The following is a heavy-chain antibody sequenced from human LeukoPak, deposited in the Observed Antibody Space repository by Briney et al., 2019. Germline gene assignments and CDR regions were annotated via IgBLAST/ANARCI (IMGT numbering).Heavy chain of an antibody. CDR1: GFTFSDHW. CDR3: ARAGWYRFDY. J-gene: IGHJ4*02. D-gene: IGHD6-19*01. V-gene: IGHV3-74*01. CDR2: MNSDGTTT. Sequence: GGSLRLSCAAFGFTFSDHWMHWVRQVPGKGLLWDARMNSDGTTTNYADSVKGRFTISRDNAKNTLFLQMNSLGAEDTAVYYCARAGWYRFDYWGQGTLVTVSS.